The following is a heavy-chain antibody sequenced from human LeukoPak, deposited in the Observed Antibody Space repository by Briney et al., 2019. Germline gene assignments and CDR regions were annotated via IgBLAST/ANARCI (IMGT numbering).Heavy chain of an antibody. CDR2: MNPNSGNT. D-gene: IGHD3-16*02. J-gene: IGHJ4*02. CDR1: GYTFTSYD. Sequence: ASVKVSCKASGYTFTSYDINWVRQATGQGLEWMGWMNPNSGNTGYAQKFQGRVTITRNTSISTAYMELSSLRSEDTAVYYCARSTYDYVWGSYRYLYFDYWGQGTLVTVSS. CDR3: ARSTYDYVWGSYRYLYFDY. V-gene: IGHV1-8*03.